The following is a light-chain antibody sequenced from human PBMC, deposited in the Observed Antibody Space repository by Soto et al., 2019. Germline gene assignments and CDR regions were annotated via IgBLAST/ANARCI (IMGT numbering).Light chain of an antibody. CDR2: RND. CDR1: SSNIGRDF. V-gene: IGLV1-47*01. J-gene: IGLJ1*01. CDR3: SAWDASMNDFV. Sequence: QSVLTQPPSASGTPGQTVTLSCSGSSSNIGRDFVYWYQQLPGTAPKLLMYRNDQRPSGVSDRFSGSKSGTSASLAISGLRSQDEPDYFCSAWDASMNDFVFGTGTKVTVL.